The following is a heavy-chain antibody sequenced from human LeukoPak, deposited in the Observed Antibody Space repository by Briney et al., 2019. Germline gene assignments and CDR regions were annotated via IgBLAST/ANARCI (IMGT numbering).Heavy chain of an antibody. J-gene: IGHJ4*02. D-gene: IGHD6-19*01. CDR3: ARDYISSGWSNFDY. V-gene: IGHV3-21*01. Sequence: PGGSLRLSCAASGFTFSSYSMNWVRQAPGKGLEWVSSISSSSSYIYYADSVKGRFTISRDNAKNSLYLQMNSLRAEDTAVYYCARDYISSGWSNFDYWGQGTLVTVSS. CDR2: ISSSSSYI. CDR1: GFTFSSYS.